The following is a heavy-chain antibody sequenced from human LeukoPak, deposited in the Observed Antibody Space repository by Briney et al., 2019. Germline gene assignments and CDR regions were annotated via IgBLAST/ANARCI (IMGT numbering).Heavy chain of an antibody. CDR2: ISGSGDTT. CDR3: AGWYDSNGYA. CDR1: GFTFSSYA. D-gene: IGHD3-22*01. V-gene: IGHV3-23*01. J-gene: IGHJ5*02. Sequence: GGSPRLSCAASGFTFSSYAMSWIRQAPGKGLEWVSVISGSGDTTNYADSVKGRFTISRDNSKNTLYLQMNNLRVEDTAVYYCAGWYDSNGYAWGQGTLVTVSS.